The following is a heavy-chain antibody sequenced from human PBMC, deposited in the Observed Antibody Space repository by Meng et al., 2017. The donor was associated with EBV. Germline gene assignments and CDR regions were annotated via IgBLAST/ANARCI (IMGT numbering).Heavy chain of an antibody. D-gene: IGHD3-10*01. V-gene: IGHV1-69*01. Sequence: QVQLVQSGAEGTEPGSSVNVSCKTSGGTFRSDAVSWVRQAPGQGLEWMGGLIPMSDAPHYAQKFQGRVTMTADESTNTHYMALSGLRFEDTAVYYCASESGRGFTPDYWGQGTLVTVSS. CDR1: GGTFRSDA. CDR3: ASESGRGFTPDY. J-gene: IGHJ4*02. CDR2: LIPMSDAP.